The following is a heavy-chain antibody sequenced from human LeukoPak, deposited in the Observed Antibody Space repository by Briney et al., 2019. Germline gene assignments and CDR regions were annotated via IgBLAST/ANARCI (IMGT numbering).Heavy chain of an antibody. V-gene: IGHV3-53*04. J-gene: IGHJ6*02. D-gene: IGHD3-16*02. CDR3: ASESYRLYGLDV. Sequence: GGSLRLSCAASGFTVSKNYMNWVRQAPGKGLEWVSVIYSGGSTLYADSVKGRFTISRHNYKNTVDLQMNGLRAEDSAVYYCASESYRLYGLDVWGQGTMVTVSS. CDR1: GFTVSKNY. CDR2: IYSGGST.